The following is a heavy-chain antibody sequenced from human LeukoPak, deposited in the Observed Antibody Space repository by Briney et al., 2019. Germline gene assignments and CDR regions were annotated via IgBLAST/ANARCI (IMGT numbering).Heavy chain of an antibody. CDR3: AREGFGNCSSTSCYKAIDY. J-gene: IGHJ4*02. V-gene: IGHV1-69*04. D-gene: IGHD2-2*02. Sequence: SVKVSCKASGGTFSSYTISWVRQAPGQGLEWMGRIIPILGIANYAQKFQGRVTITADKSTSTAYMELSSLRSGDTAVYYCAREGFGNCSSTSCYKAIDYWGQGTLVTVSS. CDR2: IIPILGIA. CDR1: GGTFSSYT.